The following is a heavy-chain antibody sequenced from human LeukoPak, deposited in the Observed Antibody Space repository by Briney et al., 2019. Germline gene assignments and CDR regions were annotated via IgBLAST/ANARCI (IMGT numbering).Heavy chain of an antibody. V-gene: IGHV3-15*01. J-gene: IGHJ4*02. CDR3: ARGDPGAY. CDR2: IKSKTDGGTT. D-gene: IGHD2-21*02. Sequence: GGSLRLSCAASGFTFSNAWMSWVRQAPGKGLEWVGRIKSKTDGGTTDYAAPVKGRSTISRDNSKNTLYLQMNSLRAEDTAVYYCARGDPGAYWGQGTLVTVSS. CDR1: GFTFSNAW.